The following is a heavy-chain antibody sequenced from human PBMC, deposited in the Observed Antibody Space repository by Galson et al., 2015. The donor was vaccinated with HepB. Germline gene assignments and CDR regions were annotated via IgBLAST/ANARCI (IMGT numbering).Heavy chain of an antibody. CDR1: GYTFTNSG. CDR2: ISGYNGHT. CDR3: ARDYDYKFDH. V-gene: IGHV1-18*01. D-gene: IGHD4-11*01. J-gene: IGHJ4*02. Sequence: SVKVSCKASGYTFTNSGISWVRQAPGQGLEWMGWISGYNGHTNYAQNLQGRVTITRDTSTSTDYMELRSLRSDDTAVYYCARDYDYKFDHWGLGTLDTVS.